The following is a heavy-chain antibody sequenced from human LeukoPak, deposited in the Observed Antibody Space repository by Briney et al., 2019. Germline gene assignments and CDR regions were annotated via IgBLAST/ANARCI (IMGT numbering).Heavy chain of an antibody. D-gene: IGHD5-18*01. V-gene: IGHV3-7*03. Sequence: GGSLRLSCAASGFTLSNHWMIWVRQAPGKGLECVANIKQDGIEKYYLDSVKGRFTISRDNAKNSVYLQMNSLRVEDTAVYYCAWLQGGYSYGFDYWGQGTLVTVSS. CDR2: IKQDGIEK. CDR3: AWLQGGYSYGFDY. CDR1: GFTLSNHW. J-gene: IGHJ4*02.